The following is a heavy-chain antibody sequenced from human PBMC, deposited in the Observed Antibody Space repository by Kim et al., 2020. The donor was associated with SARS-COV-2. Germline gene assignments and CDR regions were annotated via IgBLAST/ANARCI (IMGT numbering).Heavy chain of an antibody. CDR1: GFTFTSSA. CDR3: AADPSSYYYDSSGYRPYYYGMDV. D-gene: IGHD3-22*01. Sequence: SVKVSCKASGFTFTSSAVQWVRQARGQRLEWIGWIVVGSGNTNYAQKFQERVTITRDMSTSTAYMELSSLRSEDTAVYYCAADPSSYYYDSSGYRPYYYGMDVWGQGTTVTVSS. CDR2: IVVGSGNT. J-gene: IGHJ6*02. V-gene: IGHV1-58*01.